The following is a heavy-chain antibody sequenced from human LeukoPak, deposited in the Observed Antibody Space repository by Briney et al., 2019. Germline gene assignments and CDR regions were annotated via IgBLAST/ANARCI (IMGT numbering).Heavy chain of an antibody. J-gene: IGHJ4*02. CDR2: INHSGST. Sequence: GSLRLSCAASEFTFSSYWMSWVRQPPGKGLEWIGEINHSGSTNYNPSLKSRVTISVDTSKNQFSLKLSSVTAADTAVYYCAIHDYGDYVAPEFDYWGQGTLVTVSS. D-gene: IGHD4-17*01. CDR1: EFTFSSYW. CDR3: AIHDYGDYVAPEFDY. V-gene: IGHV4-34*08.